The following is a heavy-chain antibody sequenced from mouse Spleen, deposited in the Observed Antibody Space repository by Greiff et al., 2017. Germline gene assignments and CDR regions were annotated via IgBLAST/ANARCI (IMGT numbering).Heavy chain of an antibody. J-gene: IGHJ3*01. CDR3: ARSDYDAFAY. V-gene: IGHV1-69*01. CDR1: GYAFTSYW. D-gene: IGHD2-4*01. CDR2: IDPSDSYT. Sequence: QVQLQQPGAELVMPGASVKLSCKASGYAFTSYWMHWVKQRPGQGLEWIGEIDPSDSYTNYNQKFKGKATLTVDKSSSTAYMQLSSLTSEDSAVYYCARSDYDAFAYWGQGTLVTVSA.